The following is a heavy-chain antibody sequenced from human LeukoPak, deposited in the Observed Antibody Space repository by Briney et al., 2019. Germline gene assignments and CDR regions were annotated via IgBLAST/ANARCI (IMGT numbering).Heavy chain of an antibody. D-gene: IGHD3-22*01. Sequence: AGGSLRLSCAASGFTFSSYGMHWVRQAPGKGLEWVAFIRYDGSNKYYADSVKGRFTISRDNIKNSLYLQMNSLRAEDTALYYCVRGRDTMIVWDNWFDPWGQGTLVTVSS. V-gene: IGHV3-30*02. J-gene: IGHJ5*02. CDR3: VRGRDTMIVWDNWFDP. CDR1: GFTFSSYG. CDR2: IRYDGSNK.